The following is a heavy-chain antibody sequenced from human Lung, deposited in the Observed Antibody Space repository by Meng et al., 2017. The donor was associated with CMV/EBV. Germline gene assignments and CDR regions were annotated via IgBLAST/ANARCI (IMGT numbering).Heavy chain of an antibody. V-gene: IGHV4-31*03. CDR1: GGXITSGNYY. CDR3: ARDRFSITGTTYLGFGMDV. D-gene: IGHD1-7*01. Sequence: SXTXSLXCTVSGGXITSGNYYWTWIRQHPGKGLEWIGFIYHGGSTDYNPSLKSRLTISVDTSKNQFSLKLSSVTAADTAVYYCARDRFSITGTTYLGFGMDVWXQGTXVTVSS. CDR2: IYHGGST. J-gene: IGHJ6*02.